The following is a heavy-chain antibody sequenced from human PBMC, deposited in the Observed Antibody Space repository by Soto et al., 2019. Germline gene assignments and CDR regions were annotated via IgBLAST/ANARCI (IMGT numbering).Heavy chain of an antibody. CDR1: GFTFSHYP. Sequence: QVQLVESGGGVVHPGRSLRLSCAASGFTFSHYPMHWVRQAPDKGLEWVAVISFDGSTRYYADSVKGRFTISRDNSKNTLYLQMNSLRAEDTAMYYCARGPGRVTTFDGLDVWGQGTTVTVSS. CDR2: ISFDGSTR. V-gene: IGHV3-30-3*01. J-gene: IGHJ6*02. D-gene: IGHD4-17*01. CDR3: ARGPGRVTTFDGLDV.